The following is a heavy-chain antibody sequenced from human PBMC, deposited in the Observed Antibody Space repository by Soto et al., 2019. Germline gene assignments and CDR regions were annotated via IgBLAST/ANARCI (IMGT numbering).Heavy chain of an antibody. V-gene: IGHV1-69*06. J-gene: IGHJ5*02. D-gene: IGHD3-3*01. CDR2: IIPIFGTA. CDR3: ARGPPSPLRFSRFDP. CDR1: GYTFTGYY. Sequence: SVKVSCKASGYTFTGYYMHWVRQAPGQGLEWMGWIIPIFGTANYAQKFQGRVTITADKSTSTAYMELSSLRSEDTAVYYCARGPPSPLRFSRFDPWGQGTLVTV.